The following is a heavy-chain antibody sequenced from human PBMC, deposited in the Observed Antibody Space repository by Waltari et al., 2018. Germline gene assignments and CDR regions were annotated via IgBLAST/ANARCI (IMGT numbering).Heavy chain of an antibody. Sequence: EVQLVESGGDLKQPGGSLRISCAASGFAFSNYAVSWVRQAPGKGLQWVSVISGGGGDRNYADSVKGRFTISRDNSKNTVYLVMNRLRSEDTAVYYCAKNAGYGSGSYYPDYWGQGTLVTVSS. V-gene: IGHV3-23*04. CDR3: AKNAGYGSGSYYPDY. CDR1: GFAFSNYA. J-gene: IGHJ4*02. D-gene: IGHD3-10*01. CDR2: ISGGGGDR.